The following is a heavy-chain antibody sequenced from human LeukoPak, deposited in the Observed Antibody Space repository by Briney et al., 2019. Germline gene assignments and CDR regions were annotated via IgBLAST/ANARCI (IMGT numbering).Heavy chain of an antibody. CDR3: AKTHVDFLGVDLFDY. D-gene: IGHD3-3*01. Sequence: GGSLRLSCAASGFTFDDYAMHWVRQAPGKGLEWVSGISWNSGSIGYADSVKGRFTISRDNAKNSLHLQMNSLRAEDTALYYCAKTHVDFLGVDLFDYWGQGTLVTVSS. CDR1: GFTFDDYA. J-gene: IGHJ4*02. V-gene: IGHV3-9*01. CDR2: ISWNSGSI.